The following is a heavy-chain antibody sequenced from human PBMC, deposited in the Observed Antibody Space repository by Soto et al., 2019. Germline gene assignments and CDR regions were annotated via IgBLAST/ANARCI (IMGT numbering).Heavy chain of an antibody. J-gene: IGHJ4*02. CDR3: ARNWNYVAY. V-gene: IGHV4-34*01. Sequence: PSETLSLTCAVYGGSFSGYYWSWIRQPPGKGLEWIGEINHSGSTNYNPSLKSRVTLSVDTSKNQFPLKLSSVTAADTAVYYCARNWNYVAYWGQGTLVTVSS. CDR2: INHSGST. CDR1: GGSFSGYY. D-gene: IGHD1-1*01.